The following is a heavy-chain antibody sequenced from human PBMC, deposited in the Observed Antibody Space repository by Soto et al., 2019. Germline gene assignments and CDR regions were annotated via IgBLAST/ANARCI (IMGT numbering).Heavy chain of an antibody. Sequence: QVQLQQSGPGLVKPSQTLSLTCTVSGDSISSDYYHWTWIRQSPGKGLEWIGYIHHSGSILYNPSLKSRVTISVDTSKNQHSLHLTSVTAADTAVYFCAREDDGGDSLDVWGQGTTVTVSS. CDR3: AREDDGGDSLDV. D-gene: IGHD2-21*02. V-gene: IGHV4-30-4*08. CDR2: IHHSGSI. J-gene: IGHJ6*02. CDR1: GDSISSDYYH.